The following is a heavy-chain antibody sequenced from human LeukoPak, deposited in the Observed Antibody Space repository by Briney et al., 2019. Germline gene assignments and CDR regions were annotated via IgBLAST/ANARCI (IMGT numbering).Heavy chain of an antibody. Sequence: GGSLRLSCAASGFTFSSYSMSWVRQAPGKGLEWVSVIYGGGSTYYADSVKGRFTISRDTPKNTLYLQMNSLRVEDTAVYYCARWPVGWYGEDSWGQGTLVTVSS. J-gene: IGHJ5*01. V-gene: IGHV3-53*01. CDR1: GFTFSSYS. D-gene: IGHD6-19*01. CDR3: ARWPVGWYGEDS. CDR2: IYGGGST.